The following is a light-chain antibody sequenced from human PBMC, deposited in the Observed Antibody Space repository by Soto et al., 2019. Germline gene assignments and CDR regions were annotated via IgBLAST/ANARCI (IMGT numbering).Light chain of an antibody. CDR1: SSNIGAGYD. CDR2: GNS. Sequence: QAVVTQPPSVSGAPGQRVTISCTGSSSNIGAGYDVHWYQQLPGTVPKLLIYGNSNRPSGVPDRFSGSKSGTSASLAITGLQAEDEADYYCQSYDSSLSDVFGTGTKLTVL. V-gene: IGLV1-40*01. CDR3: QSYDSSLSDV. J-gene: IGLJ1*01.